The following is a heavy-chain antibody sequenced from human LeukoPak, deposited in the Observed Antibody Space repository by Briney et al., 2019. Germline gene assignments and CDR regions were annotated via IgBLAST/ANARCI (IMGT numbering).Heavy chain of an antibody. CDR1: GFTFSSYW. CDR2: IKEGGSEE. D-gene: IGHD3-22*01. J-gene: IGHJ3*01. CDR3: ARDWLAGNPYHAFDL. V-gene: IGHV3-7*01. Sequence: GGSLRLSCAASGFTFSSYWMSWVRQAPGKGLECVANIKEGGSEEYYVDSVKGRFSISRDNAMNSLYLQMNSLRAEDTAVYYCARDWLAGNPYHAFDLWGKGTMVTVSS.